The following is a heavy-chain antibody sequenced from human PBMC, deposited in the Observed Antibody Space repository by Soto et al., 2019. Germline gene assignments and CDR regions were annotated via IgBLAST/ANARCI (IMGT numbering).Heavy chain of an antibody. CDR3: ARDRRYYDFWSGYYPIPNWFDP. V-gene: IGHV3-21*01. Sequence: GGSLRLSCAASGFTFSSYSMNWVRQAPGKGLEWVSSISSSSSYIYYADSVKGRFTISRDNAKNSLYLQMNSLRAEDTAVYYCARDRRYYDFWSGYYPIPNWFDPWGQGTLVTVSS. CDR1: GFTFSSYS. D-gene: IGHD3-3*01. J-gene: IGHJ5*02. CDR2: ISSSSSYI.